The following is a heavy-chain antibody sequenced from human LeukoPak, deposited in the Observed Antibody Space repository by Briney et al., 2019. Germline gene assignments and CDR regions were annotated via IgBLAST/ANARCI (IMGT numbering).Heavy chain of an antibody. Sequence: SETLSLTCAVYGGPFSGYYWSWIRQPPGKGLEWIGEINHSGSTNYNPSLKSRVTISVDTSKNQFSLKLSSVTAADTAVYYCARGWAAHWYFDLWGRGTLVTVSS. CDR2: INHSGST. CDR3: ARGWAAHWYFDL. D-gene: IGHD6-25*01. CDR1: GGPFSGYY. V-gene: IGHV4-34*01. J-gene: IGHJ2*01.